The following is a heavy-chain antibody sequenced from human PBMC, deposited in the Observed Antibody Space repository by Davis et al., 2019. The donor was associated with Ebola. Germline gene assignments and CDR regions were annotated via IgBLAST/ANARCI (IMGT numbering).Heavy chain of an antibody. CDR3: AKGGYFDSLEIDS. V-gene: IGHV3-23*01. Sequence: GSLRLSCAASGFTFTTYALTWVRQAPGQGLEWVSTISYSGGTTYFADSVKGRFTISRNNSDNTVYLQLTRLRAEDTAVYYCAKGGYFDSLEIDSWGQGTLVIVSS. CDR1: GFTFTTYA. D-gene: IGHD3-9*01. CDR2: ISYSGGTT. J-gene: IGHJ4*02.